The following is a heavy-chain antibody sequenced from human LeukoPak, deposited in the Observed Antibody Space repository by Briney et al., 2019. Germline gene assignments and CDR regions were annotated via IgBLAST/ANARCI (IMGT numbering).Heavy chain of an antibody. CDR2: ISWNSGSI. Sequence: PGRSLRLSCAASGFTFDDYAMHWVRQAPGKSLEWVSGISWNSGSIGYADSVKGRFTISRDNAKNSLYLQMNSLRAEDTALYYCAKDMYIVATSYAFDIWGQGTMVTVSS. CDR1: GFTFDDYA. D-gene: IGHD5-12*01. V-gene: IGHV3-9*01. CDR3: AKDMYIVATSYAFDI. J-gene: IGHJ3*02.